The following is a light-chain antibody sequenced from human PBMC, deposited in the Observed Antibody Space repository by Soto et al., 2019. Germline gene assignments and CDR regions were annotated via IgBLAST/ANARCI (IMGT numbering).Light chain of an antibody. CDR1: TIGNIG. J-gene: IGLJ2*01. Sequence: SYELTQPPSVSVAPGQTARISCGAYTIGNIGVHWYQQKPGQAPVLVVYDDRDRPSGIPERFSGSNSENTATLTISRVEAGDEADYYCQVWDSSSDHPVLFGGGTKLTVL. V-gene: IGLV3-21*02. CDR3: QVWDSSSDHPVL. CDR2: DDR.